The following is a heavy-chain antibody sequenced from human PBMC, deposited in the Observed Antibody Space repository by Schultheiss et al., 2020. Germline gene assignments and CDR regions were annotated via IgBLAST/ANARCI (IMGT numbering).Heavy chain of an antibody. V-gene: IGHV4-61*01. D-gene: IGHD3-3*01. CDR2: IYYSGST. CDR3: AREKGAYDFWRPGVWFDP. Sequence: AETLSLTCTVSGGSVSSGSYYWSWIRQPPGKGLEWIGYIYYSGSTNYNPSLKSRVTISVDTSKNQFSLKLSSVTAADTAVYYCAREKGAYDFWRPGVWFDPWGQGTLVTVSS. J-gene: IGHJ5*02. CDR1: GGSVSSGSYY.